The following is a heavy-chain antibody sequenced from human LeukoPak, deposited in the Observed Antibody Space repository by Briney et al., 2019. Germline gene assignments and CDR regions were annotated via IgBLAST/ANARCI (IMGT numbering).Heavy chain of an antibody. CDR2: ITSSSTYK. D-gene: IGHD2-21*02. V-gene: IGHV3-21*04. CDR3: ARDQRGVTGIRDFDY. CDR1: GLTFSRYS. Sequence: GGSLRLSCAASGLTFSRYSMNWVRRAPGKGLEWVSSITSSSTYKYYADSVKGRFTISRDNAKNSLYLQMNSLRVDDTGIYYCARDQRGVTGIRDFDYWGQGTRVTVSS. J-gene: IGHJ4*02.